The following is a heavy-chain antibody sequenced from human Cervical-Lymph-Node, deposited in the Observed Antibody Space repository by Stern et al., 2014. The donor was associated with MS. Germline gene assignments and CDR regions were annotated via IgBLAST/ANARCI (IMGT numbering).Heavy chain of an antibody. CDR3: STDFSESYFGS. CDR2: IKTKDVGGTI. V-gene: IGHV3-15*01. CDR1: GFTFSNVW. Sequence: VQLVGSGGGLVKPGGSLRLSCAASGFTFSNVWMNWVRQVPGKGLEWVGRIKTKDVGGTIDYAAPVKDRFTISRDDSENTLVLQMNSLKSDDTGVYYCSTDFSESYFGSWGQGTLVTVSS. D-gene: IGHD1-26*01. J-gene: IGHJ5*02.